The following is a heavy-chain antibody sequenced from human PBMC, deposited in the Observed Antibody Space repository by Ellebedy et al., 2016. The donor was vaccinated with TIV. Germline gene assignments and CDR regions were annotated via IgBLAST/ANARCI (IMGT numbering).Heavy chain of an antibody. CDR2: ISYDGSNK. D-gene: IGHD5-18*01. CDR3: ARGFGYSYGRTDY. V-gene: IGHV3-30-3*01. Sequence: GESLKISCAASGFTFSSSAMHWVRQAPGKGLEWVAVISYDGSNKYYADSVKGRFTISRDNSKNTLYLQMNSLRAEDTAVYYCARGFGYSYGRTDYWGQGTLVTVSS. CDR1: GFTFSSSA. J-gene: IGHJ4*02.